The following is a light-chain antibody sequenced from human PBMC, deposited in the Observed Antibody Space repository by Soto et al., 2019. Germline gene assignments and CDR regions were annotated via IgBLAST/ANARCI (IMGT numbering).Light chain of an antibody. J-gene: IGLJ2*01. V-gene: IGLV2-8*01. CDR3: SSYAGSKNLV. CDR1: SSDVGGYNS. CDR2: EVN. Sequence: QSALTQPPSASGSPGHSVTISCTGTSSDVGGYNSVSWYQQHPGKAPKLMIYEVNKRPSGVPDRFSASKSDSTASLTVSGLQAEDEAHYYCSSYAGSKNLVFGGGTKLTVL.